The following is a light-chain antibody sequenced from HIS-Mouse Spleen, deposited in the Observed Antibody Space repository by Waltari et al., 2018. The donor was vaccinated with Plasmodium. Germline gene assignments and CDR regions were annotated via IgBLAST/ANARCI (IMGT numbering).Light chain of an antibody. J-gene: IGKJ4*01. CDR2: GAS. CDR1: QSVSSSY. CDR3: QQYGSSL. Sequence: EIVLTQSPGTRSLSQGERATLSCRASQSVSSSYLAWYQQKPGQAPRLLIYGASSRATGIPDRFSGSGSGTDFTLTISRLEPEDFAVYYCQQYGSSLFGGGTKVEIK. V-gene: IGKV3-20*01.